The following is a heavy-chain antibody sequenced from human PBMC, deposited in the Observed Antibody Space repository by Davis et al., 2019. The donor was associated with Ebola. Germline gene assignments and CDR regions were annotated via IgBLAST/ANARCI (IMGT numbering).Heavy chain of an antibody. CDR1: GFTFSSYS. J-gene: IGHJ4*02. D-gene: IGHD2-2*01. CDR2: ISSSSSYI. V-gene: IGHV3-21*01. Sequence: GESLKISCAASGFTFSSYSMNWVRQAPGKGLEWVSSISSSSSYIYYADSVKGRFTISRDNAKNSLYLQMNSLRAEDTAVYYCARDSYWYQLPIFDYWGQGTLVTVSS. CDR3: ARDSYWYQLPIFDY.